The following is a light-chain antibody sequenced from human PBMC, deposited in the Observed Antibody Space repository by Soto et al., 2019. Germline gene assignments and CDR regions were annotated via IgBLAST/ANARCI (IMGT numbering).Light chain of an antibody. CDR1: QSLRSSY. V-gene: IGKV3D-20*02. CDR3: LQRSIGFT. Sequence: EVVLTQSPNTLSLSPGERATLSCWASQSLRSSYLAWYQRKPGQAPRLLMFGASRRATGIPDRFNGSGSGTDFILTISSLEPEDFAVYHCLQRSIGFTFGPGTKVDIK. J-gene: IGKJ3*01. CDR2: GAS.